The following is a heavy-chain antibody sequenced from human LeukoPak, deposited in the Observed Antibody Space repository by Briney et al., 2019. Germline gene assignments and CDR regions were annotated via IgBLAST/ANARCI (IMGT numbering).Heavy chain of an antibody. CDR1: GHSTTRGYY. V-gene: IGHV4-38-2*01. J-gene: IGHJ4*02. CDR2: FFQSEKS. Sequence: PSETLSLTCGISGHSTTRGYYWAWFRQSPGKGPEWIATFFQSEKSFYNASLESRVIMSLDTSTSQFSLNLTSVTAADTAVYYCVRVLPVPYLLDSWGQGTHVTVSS. CDR3: VRVLPVPYLLDS. D-gene: IGHD3-10*02.